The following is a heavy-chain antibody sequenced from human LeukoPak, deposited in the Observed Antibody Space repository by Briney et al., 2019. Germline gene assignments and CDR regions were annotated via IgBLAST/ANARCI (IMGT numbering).Heavy chain of an antibody. V-gene: IGHV3-23*01. J-gene: IGHJ4*02. CDR2: ISGSGGST. D-gene: IGHD6-19*01. Sequence: GRSLRLSCTASGFTFGDYAMSWFRQAPGQGLEWVSTISGSGGSTYYADSVKGRFTISRDNSKNTLYLQMNSLRAEDTAVYYCAKGLWYSSDWCYDYWGQGTLVTVSS. CDR1: GFTFGDYA. CDR3: AKGLWYSSDWCYDY.